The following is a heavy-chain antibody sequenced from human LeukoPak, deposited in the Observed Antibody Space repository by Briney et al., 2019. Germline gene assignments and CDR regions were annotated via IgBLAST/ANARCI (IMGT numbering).Heavy chain of an antibody. CDR1: GYTFSNFW. CDR2: IYPGDSDT. J-gene: IGHJ1*01. Sequence: GESLKISCKGVGYTFSNFWIGWVRQMPGKGLEWMGIIYPGDSDTRYSPSCQGQVTISADKSISTAYLQWRSLKASDSAMYYCATDGDYTQFQHWGQGTLVTVSS. CDR3: ATDGDYTQFQH. D-gene: IGHD4-17*01. V-gene: IGHV5-51*01.